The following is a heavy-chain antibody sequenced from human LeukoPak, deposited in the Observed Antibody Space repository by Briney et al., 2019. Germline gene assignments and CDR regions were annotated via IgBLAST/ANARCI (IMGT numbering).Heavy chain of an antibody. J-gene: IGHJ4*02. D-gene: IGHD2-2*01. CDR1: GGSFSGYY. Sequence: SETLSLTCAVYGGSFSGYYWNWIRQPPGKGLEWIGEINHSGRTNYNPSLKSRVTISVDTSKNQFSLKVKYVTAADTAVYYCARGSTSWPYWGQGTLVTVSS. CDR3: ARGSTSWPY. V-gene: IGHV4-34*01. CDR2: INHSGRT.